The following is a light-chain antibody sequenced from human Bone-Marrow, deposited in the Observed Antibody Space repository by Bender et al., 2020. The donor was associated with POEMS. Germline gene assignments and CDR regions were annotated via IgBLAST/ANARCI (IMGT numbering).Light chain of an antibody. J-gene: IGLJ3*02. CDR2: DVS. CDR1: SSDIGAYHY. V-gene: IGLV2-14*03. Sequence: QSALTQPASVSGSPGQSITISCTGTSSDIGAYHYVSWYQQHPGKVPKLMVYDVSNRPSGVSNRFSGSKSGNTASLTISGLQAEDEADYYCSSYTTITTGVFGGGTKLTVL. CDR3: SSYTTITTGV.